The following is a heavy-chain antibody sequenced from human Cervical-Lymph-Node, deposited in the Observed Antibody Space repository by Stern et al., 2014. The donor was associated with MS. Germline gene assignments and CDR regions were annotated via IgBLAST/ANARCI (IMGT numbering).Heavy chain of an antibody. CDR2: IIPVFGSA. Sequence: VQLVESGAEVKKTGSSVKVSCKASGGTFSSYAISWVRQAPGQGLEWMGGIIPVFGSADYAQKFQGRVTITADESTSTAYMEVSSLRSDDTAVYYCARVHTAASHAFDIWGQGTLVTVSS. D-gene: IGHD5-18*01. CDR3: ARVHTAASHAFDI. J-gene: IGHJ3*02. CDR1: GGTFSSYA. V-gene: IGHV1-69*01.